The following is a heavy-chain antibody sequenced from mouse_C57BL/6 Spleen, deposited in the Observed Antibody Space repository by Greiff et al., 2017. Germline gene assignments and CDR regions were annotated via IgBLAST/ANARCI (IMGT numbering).Heavy chain of an antibody. CDR3: ARDDPYFDY. CDR1: GFTFSSSG. CDR2: ISSGGSYT. J-gene: IGHJ2*01. V-gene: IGHV5-6*01. Sequence: EVKVVESGGDLVKPGGSLKLSCAASGFTFSSSGMSWVRQTPDKRLEWVATISSGGSYTYYPDSVKGRFTISRDNAKNTLYLQMSSLKSEDTALYYCARDDPYFDYWGQGTTLTVSS. D-gene: IGHD2-12*01.